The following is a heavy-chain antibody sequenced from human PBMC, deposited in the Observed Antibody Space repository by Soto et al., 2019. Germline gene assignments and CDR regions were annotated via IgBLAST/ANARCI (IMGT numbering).Heavy chain of an antibody. V-gene: IGHV1-69*11. Sequence: ASVKVSCKASGGTFSSSGFSWVRQAPGQGLEWMGMIVPSLDTTNYAQKFQARVTITADEVTSTAYLQWSSLKASDTAMYYCASQGVGHDYGVPDAFDIWGQGTMVTVSS. CDR3: ASQGVGHDYGVPDAFDI. J-gene: IGHJ3*02. CDR1: GGTFSSSG. D-gene: IGHD4-17*01. CDR2: IVPSLDTT.